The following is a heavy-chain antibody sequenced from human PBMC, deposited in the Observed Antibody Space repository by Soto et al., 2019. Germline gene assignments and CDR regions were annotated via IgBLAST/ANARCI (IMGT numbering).Heavy chain of an antibody. CDR2: INPKFGDT. Sequence: VRLVQSGAEVKEPGDSVRVSWEASGYTFTAYHIHWVRQAPGQGLEWMGWINPKFGDTGYAQDFQGRVSMTSDMSISTVYMELSRLTSDDTAIYYCARNMDYYYGRGSGNGHGVWGQGTTVTVFS. V-gene: IGHV1-2*02. D-gene: IGHD3-10*02. CDR1: GYTFTAYH. J-gene: IGHJ6*02. CDR3: ARNMDYYYGRGSGNGHGV.